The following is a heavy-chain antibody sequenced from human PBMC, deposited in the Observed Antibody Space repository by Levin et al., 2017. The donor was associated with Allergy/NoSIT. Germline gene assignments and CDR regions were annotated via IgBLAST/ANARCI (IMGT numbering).Heavy chain of an antibody. CDR1: GFTFSGSA. Sequence: GGSLRLSCAASGFTFSGSAMHWVRQASGKGLEWVGRIRSKANSYATAYAASVKGRFTISRDDSKNTAYLQMNSLKTEDTAVYYCTSGDYGDCDYYYYMDVWGKGTAVTVSS. J-gene: IGHJ6*03. V-gene: IGHV3-73*01. D-gene: IGHD4-17*01. CDR3: TSGDYGDCDYYYYMDV. CDR2: IRSKANSYAT.